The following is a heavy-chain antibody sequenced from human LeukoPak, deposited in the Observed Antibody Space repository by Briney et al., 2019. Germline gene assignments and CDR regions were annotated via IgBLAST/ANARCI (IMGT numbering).Heavy chain of an antibody. V-gene: IGHV3-30*19. Sequence: PGGSLRLSCAASGFTFSSYGMHWVRQAPGKGLEWVAVISYDGSNKYYADSVKGRFTISRDNSKNTLYLQMNSLRAEDTAVYYCARDFEVPGDAFDIWGQGTMVTVSS. CDR1: GFTFSSYG. D-gene: IGHD7-27*01. CDR3: ARDFEVPGDAFDI. CDR2: ISYDGSNK. J-gene: IGHJ3*02.